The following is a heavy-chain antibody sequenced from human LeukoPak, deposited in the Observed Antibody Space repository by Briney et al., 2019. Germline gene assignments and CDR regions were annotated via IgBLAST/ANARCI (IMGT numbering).Heavy chain of an antibody. CDR3: ARQTPTSGSYDC. V-gene: IGHV4-28*01. D-gene: IGHD1-26*01. J-gene: IGHJ4*02. Sequence: TSETLSLTCAVSGYSISSSNWWGWIRQPPGKGLEWIGYIYYSGNTYYNPSLKSRVTMSVDTSKNQFSLKLSSVTALDTAVYYCARQTPTSGSYDCWGQGTLVTVSS. CDR2: IYYSGNT. CDR1: GYSISSSNW.